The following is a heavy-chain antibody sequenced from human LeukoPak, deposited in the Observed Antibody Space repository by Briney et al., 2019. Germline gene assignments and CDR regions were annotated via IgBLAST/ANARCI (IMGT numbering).Heavy chain of an antibody. V-gene: IGHV1-69*05. D-gene: IGHD3-16*02. CDR1: GGTFSSYA. Sequence: SVKVSCKASGGTFSSYAISWVRQAPGQGLEWMGGIIPIFGTANYAQKLQGRVTITTDTSTSTAYMELRSLRSDDTAVYYCARDGAAASLKRLSRPNDWFDPWGQGTLVTVSS. CDR2: IIPIFGTA. J-gene: IGHJ5*02. CDR3: ARDGAAASLKRLSRPNDWFDP.